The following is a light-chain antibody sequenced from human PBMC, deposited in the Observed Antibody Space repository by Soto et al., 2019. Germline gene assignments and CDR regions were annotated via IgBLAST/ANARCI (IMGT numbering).Light chain of an antibody. V-gene: IGKV1-5*03. J-gene: IGKJ1*01. CDR2: KAS. CDR3: QQYNSYSWT. CDR1: QSISSW. Sequence: DIQMTQSPSTLSASVGDRVTITCRASQSISSWLAWYQQKPGKAPKLLIYKASSLESGVPSRFSGSGSGTEFPLTISSLQPDDFATYYCQQYNSYSWTCGQGTKVEIK.